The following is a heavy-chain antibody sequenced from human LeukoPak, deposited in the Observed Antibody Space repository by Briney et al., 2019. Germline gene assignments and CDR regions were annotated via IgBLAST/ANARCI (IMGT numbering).Heavy chain of an antibody. D-gene: IGHD3-9*01. CDR3: ARDRGLTLFYYGLDV. V-gene: IGHV3-48*03. J-gene: IGHJ6*02. CDR1: GFIFSNYE. CDR2: ISGSGGTI. Sequence: QPGGSLRLSCAASGFIFSNYEMVWVRQAPGKGLEWLSYISGSGGTIYYADSVKGRFTISRDNAKNSLYLQMNSLRVEDTAVYYCARDRGLTLFYYGLDVWGRGTTVTVS.